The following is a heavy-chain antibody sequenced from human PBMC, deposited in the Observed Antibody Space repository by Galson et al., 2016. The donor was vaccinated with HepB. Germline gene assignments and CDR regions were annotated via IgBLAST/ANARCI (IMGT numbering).Heavy chain of an antibody. V-gene: IGHV1-8*01. CDR2: MNPNNGDT. J-gene: IGHJ4*02. CDR3: VRSIRTGHLDY. D-gene: IGHD1-1*01. CDR1: GYTFSNFD. Sequence: SVRVSCKASGYTFSNFDFNWVRQAPGQGLEWMGWMNPNNGDTGYGQEFQGRLSLTRDRSKTTAYMELSSLQFEDTAVYYCVRSIRTGHLDYWAQGTLITVAS.